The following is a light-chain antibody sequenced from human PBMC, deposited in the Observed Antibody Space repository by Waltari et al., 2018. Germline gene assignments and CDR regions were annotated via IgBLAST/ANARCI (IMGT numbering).Light chain of an antibody. CDR2: YDG. V-gene: IGLV3-21*04. J-gene: IGLJ2*01. CDR3: LVWHSTIDHQGV. Sequence: SYVVTQSPSVSVAPGETARITCGGDNIGSKSVHWYQQRPGQAPVLVISYDGDRPSGIPGAFSGSNSGNTATLTISGVEAEDEADYYCLVWHSTIDHQGVFGGGTKLTVL. CDR1: NIGSKS.